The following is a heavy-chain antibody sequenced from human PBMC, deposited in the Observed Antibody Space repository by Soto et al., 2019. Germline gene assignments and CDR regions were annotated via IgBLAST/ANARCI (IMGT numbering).Heavy chain of an antibody. CDR1: GFTFSSYA. V-gene: IGHV3-23*01. CDR2: ISGSGGST. J-gene: IGHJ3*02. CDR3: AKYGDYARDAFDI. Sequence: SLRLSCAASGFTFSSYAMSWVRQAPGKGLEWVSAISGSGGSTYYADSVKGRFTISRDNSKNTLYLQMNSLRAEDTAVYYCAKYGDYARDAFDIWGQGTMVTVSS. D-gene: IGHD4-17*01.